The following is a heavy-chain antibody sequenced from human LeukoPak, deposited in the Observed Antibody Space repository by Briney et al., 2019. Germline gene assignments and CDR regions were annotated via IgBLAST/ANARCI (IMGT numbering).Heavy chain of an antibody. D-gene: IGHD2-15*01. V-gene: IGHV4-39*02. CDR1: GGSVSSSTYY. CDR2: VYYSGKT. Sequence: SETLCLTCTVAGGSVSSSTYYWGWIRQPPAKGLEWIGTVYYSGKTFYNPSLKSRVTISVDTSRNHFSLNLTSVTAADTAVYYCATLPWCSSGHCYSDDFWGQGILVTVSS. J-gene: IGHJ1*01. CDR3: ATLPWCSSGHCYSDDF.